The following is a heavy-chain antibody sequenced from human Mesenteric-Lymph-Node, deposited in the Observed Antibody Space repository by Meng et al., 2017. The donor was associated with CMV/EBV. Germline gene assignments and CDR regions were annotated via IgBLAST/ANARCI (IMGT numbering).Heavy chain of an antibody. D-gene: IGHD6-25*01. J-gene: IGHJ3*01. CDR2: INTDGSST. V-gene: IGHV3-74*01. CDR1: GFTFSSYW. CDR3: AKDMYSSAHDGFDV. Sequence: GESLKISCAASGFTFSSYWMHWVRQAPGKGLVWVSRINTDGSSTNYVDSVKGRFTISRDDVKNSLYLQMNSLRPEDTALYYCAKDMYSSAHDGFDVWGQGTMVIVSS.